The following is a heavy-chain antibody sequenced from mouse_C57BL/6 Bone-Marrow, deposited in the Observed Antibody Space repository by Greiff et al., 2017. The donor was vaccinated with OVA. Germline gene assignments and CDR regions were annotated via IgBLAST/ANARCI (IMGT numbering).Heavy chain of an antibody. J-gene: IGHJ1*03. V-gene: IGHV5-4*01. CDR1: GFTFSSYA. CDR2: ISDGGSYT. CDR3: ARVRYFDV. Sequence: EVQGVESGGGLVKPGGSLKLSCAASGFTFSSYAMSWVRQTPEKRLEWVATISDGGSYTYYPDNVKGRFTISRDNAKNNLYLQMSHLKSEDTAMYYCARVRYFDVWGTGTTVTVSS.